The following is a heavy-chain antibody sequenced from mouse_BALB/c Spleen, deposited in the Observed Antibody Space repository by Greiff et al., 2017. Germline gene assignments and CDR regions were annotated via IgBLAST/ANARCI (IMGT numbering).Heavy chain of an antibody. V-gene: IGHV2-6-7*01. CDR1: GFSLTGYG. D-gene: IGHD2-10*02. Sequence: QVQLQQSGPGLVAPSQSLSITCTVSGFSLTGYGVNWVRQPPGKGLEWLGMIWGDGSTDYNSALKSRLSISKDNSKSQVFLKMNSLQTDDTARYYCARDREYGNYDYAMDYWGQGTSVTVSS. CDR3: ARDREYGNYDYAMDY. J-gene: IGHJ4*01. CDR2: IWGDGST.